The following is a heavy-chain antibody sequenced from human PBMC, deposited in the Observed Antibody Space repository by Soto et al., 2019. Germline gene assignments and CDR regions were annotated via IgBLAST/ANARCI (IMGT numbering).Heavy chain of an antibody. D-gene: IGHD3-22*01. V-gene: IGHV1-18*01. J-gene: IGHJ4*02. CDR3: ARPGGPYYYDSSGYYSLVY. CDR1: GYTFTSYG. Sequence: ASVKVSCKXSGYTFTSYGTSWVRQAPGQGLEWMGWISAYNGNTNYAQKLQGRVTMTTDTSTSTAYMELRSLRSDDTAVYYCARPGGPYYYDSSGYYSLVYWGQGTLVTVSS. CDR2: ISAYNGNT.